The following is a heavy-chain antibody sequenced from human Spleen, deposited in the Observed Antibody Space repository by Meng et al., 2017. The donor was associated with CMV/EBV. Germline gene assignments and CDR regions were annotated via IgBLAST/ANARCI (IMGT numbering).Heavy chain of an antibody. CDR2: INGDGSAK. V-gene: IGHV3-7*02. D-gene: IGHD3-10*01. J-gene: IGHJ4*02. CDR1: GLTFSSNW. CDR3: TGNADGSY. Sequence: VELVGSGGSLVQPGGSLRLSCAASGLTFSSNWVKWVRQAPGKGLEWVANINGDGSAKYYEDSVKGRFTISRDNGKNSVYLQMSSLRAEDTAVYYCTGNADGSYWGQGTLVTVSS.